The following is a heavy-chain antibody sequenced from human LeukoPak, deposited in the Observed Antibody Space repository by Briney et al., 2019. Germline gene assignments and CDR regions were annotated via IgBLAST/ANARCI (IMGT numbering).Heavy chain of an antibody. Sequence: PGRSLRLSCAASGFTFSSYGMHWVRQAPGKGLEWVAVIWYDGSNKYYADSVKGRFTISRDNSKNTLYLQMNSLRAEDTAVYYCARDLNYYDSSGYFLDCWGQGTLVAVSS. CDR2: IWYDGSNK. CDR3: ARDLNYYDSSGYFLDC. J-gene: IGHJ4*02. D-gene: IGHD3-22*01. V-gene: IGHV3-33*01. CDR1: GFTFSSYG.